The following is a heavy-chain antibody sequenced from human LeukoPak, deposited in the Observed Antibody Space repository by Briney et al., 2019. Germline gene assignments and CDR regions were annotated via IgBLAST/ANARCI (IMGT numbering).Heavy chain of an antibody. D-gene: IGHD3-22*01. CDR3: AKLDSSGYTDFDY. Sequence: SLRLSCAASGFTFSSYAMHWVRQAPGKGLEWVSGISWNSGSIGYADSVKGRFTISRDNAKNSLYLQMNSLRAEDTALYYCAKLDSSGYTDFDYWGQGTLVTVSS. V-gene: IGHV3-9*01. CDR2: ISWNSGSI. CDR1: GFTFSSYA. J-gene: IGHJ4*02.